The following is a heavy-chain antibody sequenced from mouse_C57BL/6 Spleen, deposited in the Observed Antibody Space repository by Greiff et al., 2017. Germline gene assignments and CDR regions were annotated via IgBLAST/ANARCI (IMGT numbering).Heavy chain of an antibody. Sequence: VMLVESGAELARPGASVKLSCKASGYTFTSYGISWVKQRTGQGLEWIGEIYPRSGNTYYNEKFKGKATMTADKSSSTAYLELRSLTSEDSAVYFCARGGGNYAMDYWGQGTSVTVSS. V-gene: IGHV1-81*01. D-gene: IGHD1-1*02. J-gene: IGHJ4*01. CDR2: IYPRSGNT. CDR3: ARGGGNYAMDY. CDR1: GYTFTSYG.